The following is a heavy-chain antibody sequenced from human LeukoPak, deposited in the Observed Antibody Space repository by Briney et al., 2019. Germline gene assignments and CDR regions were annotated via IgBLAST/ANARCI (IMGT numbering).Heavy chain of an antibody. V-gene: IGHV4-59*08. Sequence: SETLSLTCTVSGGSISSYYWSWIRQPPGKGLEWIGYIYYSESTNYNPSLKSRVTISVDTSKNQFSLKLSSVTAADTAVYYCASHYYDSSGYGGDFDYWGQGTLVTVSS. CDR3: ASHYYDSSGYGGDFDY. J-gene: IGHJ4*02. D-gene: IGHD3-22*01. CDR2: IYYSEST. CDR1: GGSISSYY.